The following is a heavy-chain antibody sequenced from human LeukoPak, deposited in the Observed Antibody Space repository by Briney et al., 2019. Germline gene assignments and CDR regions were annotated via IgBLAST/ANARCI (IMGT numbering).Heavy chain of an antibody. V-gene: IGHV3-23*01. Sequence: GGSLRLSCAASGFTFSSYSMNWVRQAPGKGLEWVSAISGSGGSTYYADSVKGRLTISRDNSKNMLYLQMNSLRAEDTAVYYCASSGSRQYYYDSSAYWGQGTLVTVSS. CDR3: ASSGSRQYYYDSSAY. CDR2: ISGSGGST. J-gene: IGHJ4*02. CDR1: GFTFSSYS. D-gene: IGHD3-22*01.